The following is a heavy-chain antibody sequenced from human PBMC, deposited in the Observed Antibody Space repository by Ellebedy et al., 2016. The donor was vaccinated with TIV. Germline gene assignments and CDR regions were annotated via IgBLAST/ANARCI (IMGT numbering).Heavy chain of an antibody. J-gene: IGHJ4*02. CDR3: ARVVGANTPYFDY. V-gene: IGHV4-39*07. D-gene: IGHD1-26*01. Sequence: SETLSLTCTVSGGSISSSNYYWGWIRQPPGKGLEWIGSIYYSGSTFYNPSLKSRVTISVDTSKNQFSLKLSSVTAADTAVYYCARVVGANTPYFDYWGQGILVTVSS. CDR1: GGSISSSNYY. CDR2: IYYSGST.